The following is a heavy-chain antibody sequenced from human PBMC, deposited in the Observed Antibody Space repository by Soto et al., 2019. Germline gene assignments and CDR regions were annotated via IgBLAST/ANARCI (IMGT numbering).Heavy chain of an antibody. CDR2: IYYSGST. V-gene: IGHV4-39*01. CDR1: GGSISSSNYY. J-gene: IGHJ3*02. CDR3: ASPTLGAFDI. D-gene: IGHD3-16*01. Sequence: SETLSLTCTVSGGSISSSNYYWGWIRQPPGKGLEWIGSIYYSGSTAYNSSLKSRVTMSVDTSKNQLSLRLSSVTAADTAGHYCASPTLGAFDIWGQGTMVTVSS.